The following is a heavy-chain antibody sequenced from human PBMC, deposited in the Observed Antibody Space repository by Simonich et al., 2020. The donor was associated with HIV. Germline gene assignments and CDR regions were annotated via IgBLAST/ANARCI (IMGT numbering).Heavy chain of an antibody. J-gene: IGHJ1*01. D-gene: IGHD3-22*01. V-gene: IGHV3-74*01. CDR1: GFTFSSYW. CDR2: MNGDGSST. Sequence: EVQLVESGGGLVQPGGSLRLSCAASGFTFSSYWMNWVRQAPGSGLVWVSRMNGDGSSTNYADSVMGRFTISRDNAKNTLYLQMNSLRVEDTAVYFCARFGYYDSSGYYGYLQHWGQGTLVTVSS. CDR3: ARFGYYDSSGYYGYLQH.